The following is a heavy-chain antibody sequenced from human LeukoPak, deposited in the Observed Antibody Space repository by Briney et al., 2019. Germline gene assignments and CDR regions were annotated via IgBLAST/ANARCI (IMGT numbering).Heavy chain of an antibody. CDR3: TRVLVTMSH. V-gene: IGHV3-21*01. CDR2: ISDNGRYK. J-gene: IGHJ4*02. CDR1: GFTFSRYS. D-gene: IGHD3-10*02. Sequence: GGSLRLSCVASGFTFSRYSMNWVRQAPGKGPEWVSYISDNGRYKLYGDSVKGRFTISRDNAKNSLHLQMNSLRVEDTAVYYCTRVLVTMSHWGQGTLVTVSS.